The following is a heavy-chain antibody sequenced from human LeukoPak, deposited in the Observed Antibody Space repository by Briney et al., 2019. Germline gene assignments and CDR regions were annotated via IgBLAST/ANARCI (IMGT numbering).Heavy chain of an antibody. Sequence: SETLSLTCTVSGGSISSYYWSWLRQPPGKGLEWIGYIYYSGSTNYNPSLKSRVTISVDTSKNQFSLKLSSVTAADTAVYYCARHLPSPNYYGSGSYYNSPWFDPWGQGTLVTVSS. CDR2: IYYSGST. D-gene: IGHD3-10*01. CDR1: GGSISSYY. CDR3: ARHLPSPNYYGSGSYYNSPWFDP. J-gene: IGHJ5*02. V-gene: IGHV4-59*08.